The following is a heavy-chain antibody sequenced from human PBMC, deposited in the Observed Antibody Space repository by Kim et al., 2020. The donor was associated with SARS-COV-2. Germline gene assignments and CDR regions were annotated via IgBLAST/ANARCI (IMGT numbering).Heavy chain of an antibody. V-gene: IGHV3-30*18. D-gene: IGHD2-15*01. J-gene: IGHJ4*02. CDR2: ISYAGSNK. Sequence: GGSLRLSCAASGFTFSSYGMHWVRQAPGKGLEWVAVISYAGSNKYYADSVKGRFTISRDNSKNTLYLQMNSLRAEDTAVYYCAHDGALEGHFDYCGQGTL. CDR1: GFTFSSYG. CDR3: AHDGALEGHFDY.